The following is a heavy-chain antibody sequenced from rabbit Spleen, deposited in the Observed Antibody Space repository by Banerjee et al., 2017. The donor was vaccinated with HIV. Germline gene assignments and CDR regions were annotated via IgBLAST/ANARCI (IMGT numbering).Heavy chain of an antibody. V-gene: IGHV1S43*01. D-gene: IGHD4-2*01. J-gene: IGHJ6*01. CDR1: GFSFNNNYY. CDR2: IYAGSGDT. Sequence: QSLEESGGDLVKPGASLTLTCTASGFSFNNNYYMCWVRQAPGKGLEWIASIYAGSGDTWYASWVNGRFTISRSTSLNTVTLQMTSLTVADTATYFCARDAGTSFSTYGMDLWGPGTLVTVS. CDR3: ARDAGTSFSTYGMDL.